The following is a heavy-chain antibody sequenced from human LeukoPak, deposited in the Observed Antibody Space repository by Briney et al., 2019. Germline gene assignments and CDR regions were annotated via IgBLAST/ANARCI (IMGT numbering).Heavy chain of an antibody. Sequence: ASVKVSCKASGYTFTSYGISWVRQAPGQGLEWMGWINPNSGGTNYAQKFQGRVTMTRDTSISKAYMELSRLRSDDTAVYYCARLRRETTEHPFDYWGQGTLVTVSS. CDR1: GYTFTSYG. D-gene: IGHD4-11*01. CDR2: INPNSGGT. V-gene: IGHV1-2*02. J-gene: IGHJ4*02. CDR3: ARLRRETTEHPFDY.